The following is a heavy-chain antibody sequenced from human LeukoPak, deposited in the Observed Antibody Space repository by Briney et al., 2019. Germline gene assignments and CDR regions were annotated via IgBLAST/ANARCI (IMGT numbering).Heavy chain of an antibody. V-gene: IGHV1-8*01. D-gene: IGHD2-15*01. CDR1: GYTFTSYD. Sequence: ASVKVSCKASGYTFTSYDINWVRQAAGQGLEWMGWMNPNSGNTGYAQKFQGRVTMTRNTSISTAFMELSSLRSEDTAVYYCAIIHLPSYCSSGSCSRAFKYWGQGTLVTVSS. CDR3: AIIHLPSYCSSGSCSRAFKY. J-gene: IGHJ4*02. CDR2: MNPNSGNT.